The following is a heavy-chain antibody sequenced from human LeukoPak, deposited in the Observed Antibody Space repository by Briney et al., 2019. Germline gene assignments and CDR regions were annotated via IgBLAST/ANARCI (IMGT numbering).Heavy chain of an antibody. CDR1: GFTFSSYS. CDR3: ARGFPRGRWLHYDY. V-gene: IGHV3-21*01. D-gene: IGHD5-24*01. J-gene: IGHJ4*02. Sequence: TGGSLRLSCAASGFTFSSYSMNRVRQAPGKGLEWVSSISSSSSYIYYADSVKGRFTISRDYAKNSLNLQMNSLRAEDTAVYYCARGFPRGRWLHYDYLGQGTLVTVSS. CDR2: ISSSSSYI.